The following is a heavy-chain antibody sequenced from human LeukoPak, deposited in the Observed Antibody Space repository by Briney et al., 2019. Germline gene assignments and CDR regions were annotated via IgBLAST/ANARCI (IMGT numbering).Heavy chain of an antibody. CDR1: GGSISNYY. Sequence: PSETLSLTCTVSGGSISNYYWSWIRQPAGKGLEWIGRKYARGSSNYNPPVQSRVTMSVDTSKNQFSLKLRSVTAADTAVYYCARGRYCSADICTSGDSFDIWGQGTMVSVSP. V-gene: IGHV4-4*07. J-gene: IGHJ3*02. D-gene: IGHD2-2*01. CDR2: KYARGSS. CDR3: ARGRYCSADICTSGDSFDI.